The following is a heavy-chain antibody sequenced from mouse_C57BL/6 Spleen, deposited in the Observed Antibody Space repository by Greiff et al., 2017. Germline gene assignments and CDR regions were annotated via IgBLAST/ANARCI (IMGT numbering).Heavy chain of an antibody. CDR1: GYAFSSSW. CDR2: IYPGDGDT. J-gene: IGHJ3*01. V-gene: IGHV1-82*01. Sequence: VQLQQSGPELVKPGASVKISCKASGYAFSSSWMNWVKQRPGKGLEWIGRIYPGDGDTNYNGKFKGKATLTADKSSSTAYMQLSSLTSEDSAVYFCAKLTGTGAWFAYWGQGTLVTVSA. D-gene: IGHD4-1*01. CDR3: AKLTGTGAWFAY.